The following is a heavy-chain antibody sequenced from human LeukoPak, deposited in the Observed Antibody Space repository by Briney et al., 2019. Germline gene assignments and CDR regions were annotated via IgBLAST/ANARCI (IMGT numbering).Heavy chain of an antibody. V-gene: IGHV1-8*01. CDR3: ARRPYCSSTSCYRNWFDP. J-gene: IGHJ5*02. Sequence: ASVKVSCKASGYTFTSYGINWVRQATGQGLEWMGWMNPNSGNTGYAQKFQGRVTMTRSTSISTAYMELSSLRSEDTAVYYCARRPYCSSTSCYRNWFDPWGQGTLVTVSS. D-gene: IGHD2-2*02. CDR1: GYTFTSYG. CDR2: MNPNSGNT.